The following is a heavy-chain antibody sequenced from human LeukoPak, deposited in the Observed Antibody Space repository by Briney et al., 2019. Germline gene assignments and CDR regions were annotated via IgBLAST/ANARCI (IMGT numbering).Heavy chain of an antibody. CDR3: ARRAYYYDGSGYLLEYYFDY. Sequence: SETLSLTCTVSGGSISSSSYYWGWIRQPPGKGLEWIGSIYYSGSTYYNPSLKSRVTISVDTPKNQFSLKLSSVTAADTAVYYCARRAYYYDGSGYLLEYYFDYWGQGTLVTVSS. CDR1: GGSISSSSYY. CDR2: IYYSGST. D-gene: IGHD3-22*01. J-gene: IGHJ4*02. V-gene: IGHV4-39*07.